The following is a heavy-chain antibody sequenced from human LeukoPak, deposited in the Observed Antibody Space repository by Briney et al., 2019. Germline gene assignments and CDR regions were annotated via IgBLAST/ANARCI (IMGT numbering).Heavy chain of an antibody. CDR1: GFTFSSYS. V-gene: IGHV3-21*01. D-gene: IGHD6-13*01. CDR2: ISSSSSYI. CDR3: ASHSSSWYEGGY. J-gene: IGHJ4*02. Sequence: GGSLRLSCAASGFTFSSYSMNWVRQAPGKGLEWVSSISSSSSYIYYADSVKGRFTISRYYAKNSLYLQMNSLRAEDTAVYYCASHSSSWYEGGYWGQGTLVTVSS.